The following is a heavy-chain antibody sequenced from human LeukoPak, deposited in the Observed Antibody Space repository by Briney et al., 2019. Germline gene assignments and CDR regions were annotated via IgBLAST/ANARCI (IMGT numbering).Heavy chain of an antibody. Sequence: SETLSLTCTVSGGSVSSGSYYWSWIRQRPGKGLEWIGYIYYSGSTNYNPSLKSRVTISVDTSKNQFSLKLSSVTAADTAVYYCARSHLWFGELLNSFDYWGQGTLVTVSS. D-gene: IGHD3-10*01. CDR1: GGSVSSGSYY. CDR3: ARSHLWFGELLNSFDY. CDR2: IYYSGST. V-gene: IGHV4-61*01. J-gene: IGHJ4*02.